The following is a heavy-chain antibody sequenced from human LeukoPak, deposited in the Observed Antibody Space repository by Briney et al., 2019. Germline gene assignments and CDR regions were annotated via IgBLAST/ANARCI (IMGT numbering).Heavy chain of an antibody. Sequence: GGSLRLSCATSGFTFSSYVMSWVRQAPGKGLEWVSSISASDVSTYYADSVKGRFTISRNNSKNTPYLQMSGLIADATAGYYCAKGGSSYSEMDYWGQGTLVTVSS. V-gene: IGHV3-23*01. CDR3: AKGGSSYSEMDY. J-gene: IGHJ4*02. CDR1: GFTFSSYV. D-gene: IGHD4-11*01. CDR2: ISASDVST.